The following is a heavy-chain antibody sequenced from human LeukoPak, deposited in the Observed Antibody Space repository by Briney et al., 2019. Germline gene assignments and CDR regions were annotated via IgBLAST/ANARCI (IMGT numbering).Heavy chain of an antibody. D-gene: IGHD6-13*01. CDR3: VKDRWVDH. CDR2: ISSEGKTT. Sequence: PGGSLRLSCSASGFIFSPYAMHWVRQAPGKGLEYVSSISSEGKTTYYADSVKGRFNISRDNSKNTLYLQMSSLRPEDTAVYYCVKDRWVDHWGQGTLVTVSS. V-gene: IGHV3-64D*06. J-gene: IGHJ4*02. CDR1: GFIFSPYA.